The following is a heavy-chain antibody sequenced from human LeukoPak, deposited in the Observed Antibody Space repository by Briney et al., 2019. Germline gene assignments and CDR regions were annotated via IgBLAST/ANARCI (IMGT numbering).Heavy chain of an antibody. CDR2: IDSDSSRT. CDR3: TKDAGYASDY. V-gene: IGHV3-74*01. J-gene: IGHJ4*02. Sequence: GGSLRLSCAASGFSFSTTWMHWVRQAPGKGLEWVALIDSDSSRTTYADSVKGRFTISRDNAKNTVYLQMSSLRVEDTAVYFCTKDAGYASDYWGQGILVPVSS. CDR1: GFSFSTTW. D-gene: IGHD2-15*01.